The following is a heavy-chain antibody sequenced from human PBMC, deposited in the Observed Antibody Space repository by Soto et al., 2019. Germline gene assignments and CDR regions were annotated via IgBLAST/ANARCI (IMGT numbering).Heavy chain of an antibody. CDR3: ASVSSPSDFDY. D-gene: IGHD6-6*01. CDR2: ISAYNGNT. Sequence: QVQLVQSGAEVTKPGASVKVSCKASGYTFTSYGISWVRQAPGQGLEWMGWISAYNGNTNYEQKREGRVTMTTDTPTSTAYMELRSLRSDDTAVYYCASVSSPSDFDYWGQGTLVTVSS. V-gene: IGHV1-18*01. J-gene: IGHJ4*02. CDR1: GYTFTSYG.